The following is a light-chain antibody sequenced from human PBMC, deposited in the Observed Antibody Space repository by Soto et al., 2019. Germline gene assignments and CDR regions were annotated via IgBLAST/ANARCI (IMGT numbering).Light chain of an antibody. V-gene: IGKV3-20*01. J-gene: IGKJ1*01. CDR2: GAS. CDR1: QSVSSSY. CDR3: PPYCSSAP. Sequence: LCCRASQSVSSSYLAWYQQKPGQAPRLLIYGASSRATGIPDRFSGSGSGTDVTLTSSRLACGNSPANYWPPYCSSAPFAEGTKVDI.